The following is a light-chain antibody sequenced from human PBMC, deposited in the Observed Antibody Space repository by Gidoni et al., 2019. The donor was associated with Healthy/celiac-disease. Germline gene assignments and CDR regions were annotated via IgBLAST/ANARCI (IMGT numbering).Light chain of an antibody. V-gene: IGKV1-39*01. CDR1: QSISSY. CDR2: AAS. J-gene: IGKJ1*01. Sequence: DIQLSQSPSSLSASVRDRVTITCRASQSISSYLNWYKQKPGKAPKILGYAASSLQSGVPSRFSGSGSGTDFTISSRRLQPEDFETYYCQQSYSTPWTFGQGTKVEIK. CDR3: QQSYSTPWT.